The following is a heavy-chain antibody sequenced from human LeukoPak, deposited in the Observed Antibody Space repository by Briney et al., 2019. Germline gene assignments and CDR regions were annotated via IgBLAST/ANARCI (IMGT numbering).Heavy chain of an antibody. V-gene: IGHV1-69*13. D-gene: IGHD5-24*01. J-gene: IGHJ4*02. CDR1: GGTFSSYA. CDR2: IIPIFGTA. Sequence: GASVKVSCKASGGTFSSYAISWVRQAPGQGLEWMGGIIPIFGTANYAQKFQGRVTITADESTSTAYMELSSLRSEDTAVYYCANLVEMATMAGALYYFDYWGQGTLVTVSS. CDR3: ANLVEMATMAGALYYFDY.